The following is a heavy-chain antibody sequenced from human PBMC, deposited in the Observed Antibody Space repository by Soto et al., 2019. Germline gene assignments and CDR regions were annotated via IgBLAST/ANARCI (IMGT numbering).Heavy chain of an antibody. J-gene: IGHJ6*02. V-gene: IGHV4-31*03. Sequence: SETLSLTCTVSGGSISSGGYYWSWIRQHPGKGLEWIGYIYYSGSTYYNPSLKSRVTISVDTSKNQFSLKLSSVTAADTAVYYCARDLLYYYYGMDVWGQGTTVTVSS. CDR2: IYYSGST. CDR3: ARDLLYYYYGMDV. CDR1: GGSISSGGYY.